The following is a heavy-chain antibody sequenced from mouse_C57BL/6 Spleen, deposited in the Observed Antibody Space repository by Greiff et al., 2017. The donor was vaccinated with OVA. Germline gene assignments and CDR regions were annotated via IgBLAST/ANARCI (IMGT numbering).Heavy chain of an antibody. V-gene: IGHV10-3*01. J-gene: IGHJ4*01. D-gene: IGHD2-4*01. CDR2: IRSKSSNYAT. CDR1: GFTFNTYA. Sequence: DVHLVESGGGLVQPKGSLKLSCAASGFTFNTYAMHWVRQAPGKGLEWVARIRSKSSNYATYYADSVKDRFTISRDDSQSMLYLQMNNLKTEDTAMYYCVREWMITTGYYAMDYWGQGTSVTVSS. CDR3: VREWMITTGYYAMDY.